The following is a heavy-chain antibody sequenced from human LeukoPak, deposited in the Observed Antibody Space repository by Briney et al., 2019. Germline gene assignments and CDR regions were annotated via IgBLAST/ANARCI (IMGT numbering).Heavy chain of an antibody. J-gene: IGHJ6*02. Sequence: GGSLRLSCAASGFTFSSYSMNWVRQAPGKGLEWVSSISSSSSYIYYADSVKGRFTISRDNAKNSLYLQMNSLRAEDTAVYYCARVDIVVVPAANNYYYGMDVWGQGTTVTVSS. V-gene: IGHV3-21*01. CDR2: ISSSSSYI. CDR1: GFTFSSYS. D-gene: IGHD2-2*01. CDR3: ARVDIVVVPAANNYYYGMDV.